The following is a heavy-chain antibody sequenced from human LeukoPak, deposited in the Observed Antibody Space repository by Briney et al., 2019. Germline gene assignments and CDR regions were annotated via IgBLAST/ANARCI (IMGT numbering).Heavy chain of an antibody. V-gene: IGHV1-2*02. CDR3: ARGTTTWIVTGGDFDY. Sequence: GASVKVSCKASGYTFTGYYMHWVRQAPGQGLEWMGWINPNSGGTNYAQKFQGRVTMTRDTSISTAYMELSRLRSDDTAVYYCARGTTTWIVTGGDFDYWGQGTLVTVSS. D-gene: IGHD1-20*01. CDR2: INPNSGGT. CDR1: GYTFTGYY. J-gene: IGHJ4*02.